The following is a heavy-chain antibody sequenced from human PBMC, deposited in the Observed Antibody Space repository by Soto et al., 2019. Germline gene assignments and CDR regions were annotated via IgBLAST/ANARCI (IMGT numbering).Heavy chain of an antibody. V-gene: IGHV3-74*01. Sequence: GGSLRLSCAASGFTFSSYWMHWVRQAPGKGLVWVSRINSDGSSTSYADSVKGRFTISRDNAKNTLYLQMNSLRAEDTAVYYCARDPPYYDFWSGYYVAYGMDVWGQGTTVTVS. CDR2: INSDGSST. CDR1: GFTFSSYW. CDR3: ARDPPYYDFWSGYYVAYGMDV. J-gene: IGHJ6*02. D-gene: IGHD3-3*01.